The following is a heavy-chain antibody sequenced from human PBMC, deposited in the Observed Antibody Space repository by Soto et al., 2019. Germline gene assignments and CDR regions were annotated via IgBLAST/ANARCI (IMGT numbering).Heavy chain of an antibody. CDR1: GGSISGHY. Sequence: QVQLQESGPGLVKPSETLSLTCSVSGGSISGHYWSWVRQTPGKGLEWIGYIYYSGSTNYNPSLKSRVTISVDTSKTQFSLRLTSVTAADTAVYYCARDPYYDLIWNYYYLDVWGKGTTVTVSS. V-gene: IGHV4-59*11. J-gene: IGHJ6*03. CDR3: ARDPYYDLIWNYYYLDV. D-gene: IGHD3-16*01. CDR2: IYYSGST.